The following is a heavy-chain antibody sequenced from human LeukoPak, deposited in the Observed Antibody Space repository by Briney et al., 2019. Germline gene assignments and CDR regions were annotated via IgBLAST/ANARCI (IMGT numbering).Heavy chain of an antibody. CDR2: IYYSGST. V-gene: IGHV4-59*01. Sequence: SETLSLTCTVSGGSISSYYWSWIRQPPGKGLEWIGYIYYSGSTNYNPSLKSRVTISVDTSKNQFSLKLSSVTAADTAVYYCARDLIAAAGDYYYYGMDVWGQGTTVTVSS. D-gene: IGHD6-13*01. CDR3: ARDLIAAAGDYYYYGMDV. CDR1: GGSISSYY. J-gene: IGHJ6*02.